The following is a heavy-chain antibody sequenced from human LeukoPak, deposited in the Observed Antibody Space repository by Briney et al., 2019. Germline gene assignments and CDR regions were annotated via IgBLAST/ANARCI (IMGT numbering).Heavy chain of an antibody. V-gene: IGHV3-23*01. CDR3: VRGELHLDYYFDY. Sequence: GGSLRLSCAASGFTFSNYAMSWVRQAPGKGLEWVSGISGSGGSTYYADSVKGRFTISRDNSKNTLYLQMNSLRAEDTAVYYCVRGELHLDYYFDYWGQGTLVTVSS. CDR2: ISGSGGST. CDR1: GFTFSNYA. J-gene: IGHJ4*02. D-gene: IGHD1-26*01.